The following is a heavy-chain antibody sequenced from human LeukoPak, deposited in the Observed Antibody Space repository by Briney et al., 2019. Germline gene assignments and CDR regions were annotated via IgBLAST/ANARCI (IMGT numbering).Heavy chain of an antibody. D-gene: IGHD1-26*01. CDR2: FDPEDGES. V-gene: IGHV1-24*01. CDR1: GASLSETS. CDR3: AIADKWEPLDY. J-gene: IGHJ4*02. Sequence: ASVNVSCTVSGASLSETSIHWVRQAPGQWLEWMGGFDPEDGESIFAQRFQGRFSMTEDTSTDTAYMELRRLRPEDTAVYYCAIADKWEPLDYWGQGTLVTVSS.